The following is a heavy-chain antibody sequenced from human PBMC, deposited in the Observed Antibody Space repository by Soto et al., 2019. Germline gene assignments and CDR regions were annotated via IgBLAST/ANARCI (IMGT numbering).Heavy chain of an antibody. V-gene: IGHV4-34*01. CDR1: GGSLSGYW. D-gene: IGHD1-26*01. CDR2: IDDSGGT. Sequence: SETLSLTCAVFGGSLSGYWWSWIRQPPGKGLEWIGEIDDSGGTNYNPSLKSRVTISEDTSKNQFSLKLTSVIAADTAVYFCARAGFSGPYDAFDIWGQGTMVTVSS. J-gene: IGHJ3*02. CDR3: ARAGFSGPYDAFDI.